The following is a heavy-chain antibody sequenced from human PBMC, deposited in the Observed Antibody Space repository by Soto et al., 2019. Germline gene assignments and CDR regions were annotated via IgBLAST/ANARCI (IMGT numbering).Heavy chain of an antibody. Sequence: GGSLRLYCTASGFTFSSYAMSWVRQAPGKELEWVSTISGNSGKTNYAESVKGRFSISRDNSKNTVHLQLDSLRAEDTAVYFCAKLGFVLMELYYFHQWGHGTLVTVSS. J-gene: IGHJ4*01. CDR1: GFTFSSYA. CDR3: AKLGFVLMELYYFHQ. V-gene: IGHV3-23*01. CDR2: ISGNSGKT. D-gene: IGHD2-8*01.